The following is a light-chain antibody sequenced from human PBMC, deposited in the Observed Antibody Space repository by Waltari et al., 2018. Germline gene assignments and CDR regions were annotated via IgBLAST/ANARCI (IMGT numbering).Light chain of an antibody. CDR2: KAS. CDR3: QEYVRLPIT. CDR1: QSVKNN. Sequence: DIQTTQSHSTLSASVGDRVRITCRASQSVKNNLAWYQQKPGKGIKLLIHKASRLESGVPARFSGSGYGTEFILTISSLQPDDFAIYYCQEYVRLPITFGGGTRVEIK. J-gene: IGKJ4*01. V-gene: IGKV1-5*03.